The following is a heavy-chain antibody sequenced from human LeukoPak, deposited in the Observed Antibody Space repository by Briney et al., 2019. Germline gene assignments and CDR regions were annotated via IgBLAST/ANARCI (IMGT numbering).Heavy chain of an antibody. V-gene: IGHV6-1*01. CDR2: IYYQSKWYN. CDR3: ARGWAATGMDV. Sequence: SQTLSLTCAISGDSVSSKSGAWNWIRQSPSRGLEWLGRIYYQSKWYNEYAVSVKSRITINPDTSEKQFSLQLTSVTPEDTAVYYCARGWAATGMDVWGQGITVAVSS. J-gene: IGHJ6*02. D-gene: IGHD3-16*01. CDR1: GDSVSSKSGA.